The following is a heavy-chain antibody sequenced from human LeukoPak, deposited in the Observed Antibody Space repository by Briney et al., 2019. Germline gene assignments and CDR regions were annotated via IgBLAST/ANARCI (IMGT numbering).Heavy chain of an antibody. CDR2: INTNTGNP. CDR3: ARVRRSFQRVVAATVWFDP. J-gene: IGHJ5*02. Sequence: ASVKVSCKASGYTFTSYAMNWVRQAPGQGLEWMGWINTNTGNPTYAQGFTGRFVFSLDTSVSTAYLQISSLKAEDTAVYYCARVRRSFQRVVAATVWFDPWGQGTLVTVPS. V-gene: IGHV7-4-1*02. CDR1: GYTFTSYA. D-gene: IGHD2-15*01.